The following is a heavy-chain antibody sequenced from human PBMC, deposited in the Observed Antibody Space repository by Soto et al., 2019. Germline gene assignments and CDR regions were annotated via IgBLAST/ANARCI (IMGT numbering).Heavy chain of an antibody. V-gene: IGHV4-30-4*01. CDR1: GGSISSGDYY. Sequence: SETLSLTCTVSGGSISSGDYYWSWLRQATGKGLEWIGYIYYSGSTYYNPSLKSLFTISVDTSKNQFSLKLSSVTAADTAVYYCARVDYYDSSGQYYFDYWGQGALVTVSS. D-gene: IGHD3-22*01. J-gene: IGHJ4*02. CDR2: IYYSGST. CDR3: ARVDYYDSSGQYYFDY.